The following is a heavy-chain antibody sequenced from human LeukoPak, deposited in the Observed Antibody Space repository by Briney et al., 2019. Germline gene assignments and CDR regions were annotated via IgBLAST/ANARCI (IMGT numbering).Heavy chain of an antibody. Sequence: GGSLRLSCAASGFTFSDYYMSWIRQAPGKGLEWVSYISSSGSTIYYADPVKGRFTISRDNAKNSLYLQMNSLRAEDTAVYYCARGTWTLTYYFDYWGQGTLVTLSS. D-gene: IGHD1-1*01. CDR1: GFTFSDYY. CDR2: ISSSGSTI. CDR3: ARGTWTLTYYFDY. V-gene: IGHV3-11*04. J-gene: IGHJ4*02.